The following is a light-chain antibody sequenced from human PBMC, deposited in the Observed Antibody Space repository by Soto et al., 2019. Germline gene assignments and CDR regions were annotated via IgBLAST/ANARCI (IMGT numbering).Light chain of an antibody. J-gene: IGLJ3*02. V-gene: IGLV2-14*01. CDR2: EVS. CDR3: CSYTSSSTWV. CDR1: SGDVGAYDY. Sequence: QAVLTQPPSASGSPGQSVTISCTGTSGDVGAYDYVSWYQQHPGKAPKLLIYEVSKRPSGLSTRFSGSKSGNTASLTISGLQAEDEADYYCCSYTSSSTWVFGGGTKVTVL.